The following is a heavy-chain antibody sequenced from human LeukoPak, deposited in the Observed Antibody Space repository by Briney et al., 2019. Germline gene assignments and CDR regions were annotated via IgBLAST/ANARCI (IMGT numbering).Heavy chain of an antibody. V-gene: IGHV3-30-3*01. CDR3: ARVAASSYYFDY. J-gene: IGHJ4*02. D-gene: IGHD2-15*01. CDR1: GFTFSSYA. Sequence: PGGSLRLSCAAPGFTFSSYAMHWVRQAPGKGLEWVAVISYDGSNKYYADSVKGRFTISRDNSKNTLYLQMNSLRAEDTAVYYCARVAASSYYFDYWGQGTLVTVSS. CDR2: ISYDGSNK.